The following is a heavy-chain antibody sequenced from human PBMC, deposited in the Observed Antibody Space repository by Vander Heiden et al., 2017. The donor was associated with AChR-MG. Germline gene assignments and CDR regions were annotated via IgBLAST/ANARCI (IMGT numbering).Heavy chain of an antibody. Sequence: EVQLVESGGGLVKPGGSLRLSCAASGFTFNNARMRWVRQAPGKGLEWVGRIKSKSDGGTTDYAAPVKGRFVISRDDSKSTLSLQMNSLKTEDTAMYYCTSGPSFDCSSASCHDYWGQGTLVTVSS. D-gene: IGHD2-2*01. V-gene: IGHV3-15*01. CDR1: GFTFNNAR. CDR2: IKSKSDGGTT. CDR3: TSGPSFDCSSASCHDY. J-gene: IGHJ4*02.